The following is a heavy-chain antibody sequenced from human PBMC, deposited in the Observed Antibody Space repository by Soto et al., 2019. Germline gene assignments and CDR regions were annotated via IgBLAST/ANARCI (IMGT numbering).Heavy chain of an antibody. Sequence: QLQLQESGPGLVKPSETLSLICIVSGGSISSSSHYWGWIRKPPGKGLEYIGSISYSGSTYYNPSRKRRVTITGDTSKNQFSLKLSSVTGADTAVYYCARHVVGTTYNYWGQGTLVTVSS. CDR1: GGSISSSSHY. CDR3: ARHVVGTTYNY. CDR2: ISYSGST. D-gene: IGHD1-1*01. J-gene: IGHJ4*02. V-gene: IGHV4-39*01.